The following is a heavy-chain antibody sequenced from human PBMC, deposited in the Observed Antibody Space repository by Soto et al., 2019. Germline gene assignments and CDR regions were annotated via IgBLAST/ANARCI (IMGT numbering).Heavy chain of an antibody. Sequence: ASETLSLTCTVSGGSISSGGYYWSWIRQHPGKGLEWIGYIYYSGSTYYNPSLKSRVTISVDTSKNQFSLKLSSVTAADTAVYYCARDDRDGYNFDYWGQGTLVTVSS. CDR3: ARDDRDGYNFDY. J-gene: IGHJ4*02. D-gene: IGHD2-21*01. CDR1: GGSISSGGYY. V-gene: IGHV4-31*03. CDR2: IYYSGST.